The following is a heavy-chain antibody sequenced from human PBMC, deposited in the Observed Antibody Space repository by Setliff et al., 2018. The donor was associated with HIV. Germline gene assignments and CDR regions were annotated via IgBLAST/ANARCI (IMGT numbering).Heavy chain of an antibody. CDR1: GGSISSSSYY. V-gene: IGHV4-39*01. CDR2: IYYSGST. Sequence: SETLSLTCTVSGGSISSSSYYRGWIRQPPGKGLEWIGSIYYSGSTYYNPSLKSRVTISVDTSKNQFSLKLSSVTAADTAVYYCASYRKAERWLQLGGNFDYWGQGTPVTVSS. CDR3: ASYRKAERWLQLGGNFDY. J-gene: IGHJ4*02. D-gene: IGHD5-12*01.